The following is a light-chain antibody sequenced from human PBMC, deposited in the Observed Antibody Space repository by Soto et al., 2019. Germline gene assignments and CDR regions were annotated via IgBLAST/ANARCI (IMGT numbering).Light chain of an antibody. CDR2: GAS. J-gene: IGKJ1*01. CDR1: QSVSSN. CDR3: QQYNNLPRT. Sequence: EIVMTQSPATLSVSPGERATLSCRASQSVSSNLAWYQQKPGQAPRLLIYGASTRATGIPARFSGSGSGTEFTLTISSLQPEDFAVYYCQQYNNLPRTFGQGTKVEIK. V-gene: IGKV3-15*01.